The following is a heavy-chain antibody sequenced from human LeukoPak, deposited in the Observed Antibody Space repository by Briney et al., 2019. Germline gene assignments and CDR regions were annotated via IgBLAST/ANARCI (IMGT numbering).Heavy chain of an antibody. J-gene: IGHJ4*02. V-gene: IGHV1-46*01. CDR2: INPSAGST. CDR3: AGGAVSDFDY. Sequence: ASVKVSCKASGYTFTSYYIHWVRQAPGQGLEWMGIINPSAGSTKYAQKFKGRVTMTGDTSASTVYMELSSLRSEDTAVYYCAGGAVSDFDYWGQGTLVTVSS. D-gene: IGHD1-26*01. CDR1: GYTFTSYY.